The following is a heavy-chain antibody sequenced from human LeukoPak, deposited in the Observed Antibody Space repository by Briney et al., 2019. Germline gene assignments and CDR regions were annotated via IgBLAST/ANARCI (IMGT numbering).Heavy chain of an antibody. Sequence: SQTLSLTCTVSGGSISSGDYYWSWIRQPPGKGLEWIGYIYYSGSTYYNPSLKSRVTISVDTSKNPSSLKLSSVTAAETAVYYCARRTPSWAFDIWGQGTMVTVSS. J-gene: IGHJ3*02. CDR1: GGSISSGDYY. V-gene: IGHV4-30-4*08. CDR3: ARRTPSWAFDI. CDR2: IYYSGST.